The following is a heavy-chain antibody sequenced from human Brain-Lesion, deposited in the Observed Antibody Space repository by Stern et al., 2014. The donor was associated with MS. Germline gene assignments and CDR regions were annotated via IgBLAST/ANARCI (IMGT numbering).Heavy chain of an antibody. V-gene: IGHV4-39*01. CDR1: GDSISSVNYY. CDR2: LYYSGTT. CDR3: ARLAPPDFWSGVGCLFDH. J-gene: IGHJ4*02. Sequence: QLVESGPGLVKPSETLSLTCTISGDSISSVNYYWGWIRQPPGKGLEWIGRLYYSGTTYYNPSLRGRLTISVDPPKNQFSLKLSSGAAADTAVYFCARLAPPDFWSGVGCLFDHWGQGMLVTVSS. D-gene: IGHD3-3*01.